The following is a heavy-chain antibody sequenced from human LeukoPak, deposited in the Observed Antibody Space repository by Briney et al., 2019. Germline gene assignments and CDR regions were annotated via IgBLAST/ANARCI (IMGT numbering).Heavy chain of an antibody. CDR3: AKNGGPHGMDV. V-gene: IGHV3-7*02. CDR2: INQDGSEK. Sequence: GGSLRLSCAASGFTFSNYWMSWVRQAPGKGLEWVAHINQDGSEKYYVDSVKGRFTISRDNAKNSLYLQMNSLRVEDTAVYYCAKNGGPHGMDVWGQGTTVTVSS. CDR1: GFTFSNYW. D-gene: IGHD3-16*01. J-gene: IGHJ6*02.